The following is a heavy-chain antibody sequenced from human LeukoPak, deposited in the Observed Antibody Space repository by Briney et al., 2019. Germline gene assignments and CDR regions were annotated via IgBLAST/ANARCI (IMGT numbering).Heavy chain of an antibody. Sequence: SETLSLTCTVSGGSISSYYWSWIRQPPGKGLEWIGYIYYSGSTNYNPSLRSRVTISVDTSKNQFSLKLSSVTAADTAVYYCARELRYDNSDSGAFWGQGTVVTVSS. J-gene: IGHJ3*01. V-gene: IGHV4-59*12. D-gene: IGHD3-22*01. CDR3: ARELRYDNSDSGAF. CDR1: GGSISSYY. CDR2: IYYSGST.